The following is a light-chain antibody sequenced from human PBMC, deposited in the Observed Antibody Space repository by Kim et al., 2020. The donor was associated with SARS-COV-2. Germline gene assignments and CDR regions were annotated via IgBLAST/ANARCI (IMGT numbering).Light chain of an antibody. CDR2: GVS. CDR1: QSVTSSY. J-gene: IGKJ5*01. CDR3: QQYGSSPPIT. V-gene: IGKV3-20*01. Sequence: EIVLTQSPGNLSLSPGERATLSCRASQSVTSSYLGWYQQKPGQAPRLLIYGVSSRATGIPDRFSGSGSGTDFTLTITRLEPEDFAVYHCQQYGSSPPITFGQGTRLEIK.